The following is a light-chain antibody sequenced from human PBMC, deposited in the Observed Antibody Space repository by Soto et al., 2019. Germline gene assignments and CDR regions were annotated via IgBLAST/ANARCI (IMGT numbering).Light chain of an antibody. CDR1: HSISNW. Sequence: DIQMTQSPATLSASVGDRVTMTCRASHSISNWLAWYQQKPGKAPKLLIYKASTLQFGVPSRFSGSGSGTEFTLTISGLQPDDFAIYYCQQNNSDPVTFGGGTKMEIK. V-gene: IGKV1-5*03. CDR3: QQNNSDPVT. J-gene: IGKJ4*01. CDR2: KAS.